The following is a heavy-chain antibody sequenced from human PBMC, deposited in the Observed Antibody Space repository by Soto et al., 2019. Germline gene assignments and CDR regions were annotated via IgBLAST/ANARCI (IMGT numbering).Heavy chain of an antibody. CDR2: ANGNLGTG. V-gene: IGHV1-69*06. Sequence: QVQLVQSGAEVKKPGSSVKVSCKASGGTFSSYPISWVRQAPGQGLEWMGGANGNLGTGNYAQKFQGRLTITTEKSTTTAYMELSSLRSEDTAVYYCARRGSHGYFRYFHNWGQGTLVTVSS. J-gene: IGHJ4*02. CDR1: GGTFSSYP. D-gene: IGHD4-17*01. CDR3: ARRGSHGYFRYFHN.